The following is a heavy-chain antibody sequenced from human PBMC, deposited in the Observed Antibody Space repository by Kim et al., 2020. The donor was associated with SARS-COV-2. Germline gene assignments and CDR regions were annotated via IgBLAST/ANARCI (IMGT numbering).Heavy chain of an antibody. CDR3: AKDDRLNFWRD. Sequence: YATDTVNGRFTLSRDKSKNTLYLQMNSLRAEDTAVYYCAKDDRLNFWRDWGQGTLVTVSS. D-gene: IGHD3-3*01. V-gene: IGHV3-30*07. J-gene: IGHJ4*02.